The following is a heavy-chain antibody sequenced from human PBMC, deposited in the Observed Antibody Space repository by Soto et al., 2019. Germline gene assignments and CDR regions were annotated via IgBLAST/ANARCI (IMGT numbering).Heavy chain of an antibody. J-gene: IGHJ4*02. CDR1: GYTFTSYG. D-gene: IGHD3-22*01. Sequence: AAVKVSCKASGYTFTSYGINWVRQARGRGLEWMGWINPGNGNTKYSQQFQGRVIIDRDTSAITAYMELSSLRSEDTSVYYCARGGYFDSSNYLAYWGLGTLVTVSS. CDR3: ARGGYFDSSNYLAY. CDR2: INPGNGNT. V-gene: IGHV1-3*01.